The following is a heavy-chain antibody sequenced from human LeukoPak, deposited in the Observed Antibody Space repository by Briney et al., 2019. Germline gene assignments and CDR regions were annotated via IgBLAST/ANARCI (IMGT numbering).Heavy chain of an antibody. CDR2: IIPIFGTA. V-gene: IGHV1-69*13. Sequence: ASVKVSCKASGGTFSSYAISWMRQAPGQGLEWMGGIIPIFGTANYAQKFQGRVTITADESTSTAYMELSSLRSEDTAVYYCARDLGGDYQVNGWFDPWGQGTLVTVSS. CDR1: GGTFSSYA. J-gene: IGHJ5*02. CDR3: ARDLGGDYQVNGWFDP. D-gene: IGHD4-17*01.